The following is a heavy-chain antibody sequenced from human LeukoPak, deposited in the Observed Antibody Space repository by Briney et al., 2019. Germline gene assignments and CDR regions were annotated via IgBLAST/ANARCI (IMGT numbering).Heavy chain of an antibody. D-gene: IGHD3-22*01. J-gene: IGHJ4*02. CDR2: IYYSGST. V-gene: IGHV4-59*08. CDR1: GGSISSYY. Sequence: TSETLSLTCTVSGGSISSYYWSWIRQPPGKGLEWIGYIYYSGSTNYNLSLKSRVTISVDTSKNQFSLKLSSVTAADTAVYYCTAYYYDSSGYLLLHYWGQGTLVTVSS. CDR3: TAYYYDSSGYLLLHY.